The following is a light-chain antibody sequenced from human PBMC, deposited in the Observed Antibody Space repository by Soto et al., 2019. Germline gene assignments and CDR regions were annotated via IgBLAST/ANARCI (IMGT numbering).Light chain of an antibody. J-gene: IGKJ1*01. CDR2: GAF. Sequence: EIVMTQSPATLSVSPGERATLSCRASQGVSSNLAWYQQNPGQAPRLLIYGAFTRATGIPARFSGSGSETDFTLTISSLEPEDFAVYYCQQRSNWPWTFGQGPKVDIK. CDR1: QGVSSN. CDR3: QQRSNWPWT. V-gene: IGKV3D-11*01.